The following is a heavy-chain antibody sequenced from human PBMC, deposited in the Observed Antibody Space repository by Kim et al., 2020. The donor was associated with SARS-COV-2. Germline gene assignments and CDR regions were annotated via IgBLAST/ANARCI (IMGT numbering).Heavy chain of an antibody. J-gene: IGHJ4*02. CDR1: GYTFTSYA. CDR3: ARVRVAAVFDY. Sequence: ASVKVSCKASGYTFTSYAMHWVRQAPGQRPEWMGWINAGNGTTIYSQKFEGRVTITRDTSTTTAYMELSSLRSEDTAVYFCARVRVAAVFDYWGQGTLVTVSS. V-gene: IGHV1-3*01. D-gene: IGHD2-2*01. CDR2: INAGNGTT.